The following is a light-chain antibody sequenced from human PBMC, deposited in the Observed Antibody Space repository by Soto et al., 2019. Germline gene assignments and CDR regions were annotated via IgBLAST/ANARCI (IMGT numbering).Light chain of an antibody. CDR2: EVT. CDR1: SSDVGTYNY. Sequence: QSGLTQPASVSWSPGHSITMSCSGTSSDVGTYNYVSWYQQHPGKAPKVMIYEVTYRPSGVSNRFSGSKSGNTASLTISGLQAEDEAEYYCSSYTGSSTLYVFGTGTKVTVL. J-gene: IGLJ1*01. V-gene: IGLV2-14*01. CDR3: SSYTGSSTLYV.